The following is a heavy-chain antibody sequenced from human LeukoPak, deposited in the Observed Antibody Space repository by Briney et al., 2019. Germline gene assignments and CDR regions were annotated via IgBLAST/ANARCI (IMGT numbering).Heavy chain of an antibody. Sequence: SETLSLTCAVYGGSFSGYYWSWIRQAPGKGLEWIGEINHSGNTNYNPSLKTRLTMSVDTSRNQFSLKLSSVTAGDTAVYFCARGSREMATIFDSWGQGILVTVSS. J-gene: IGHJ4*02. CDR1: GGSFSGYY. D-gene: IGHD5-24*01. V-gene: IGHV4-34*01. CDR3: ARGSREMATIFDS. CDR2: INHSGNT.